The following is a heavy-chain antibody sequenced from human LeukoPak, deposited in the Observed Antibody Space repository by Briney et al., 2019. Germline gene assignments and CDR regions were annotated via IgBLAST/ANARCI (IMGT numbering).Heavy chain of an antibody. Sequence: GGSLRLSCAASGFTFSSHWMHWVRQAPGKRLVWVSRINSDGSSTTYADPVKGRFTISRDNAKNTLYLQMNSLRAEDTAVYYCARATSNAFDIWGQGTMVTVSS. CDR2: INSDGSST. CDR1: GFTFSSHW. J-gene: IGHJ3*02. CDR3: ARATSNAFDI. V-gene: IGHV3-74*01.